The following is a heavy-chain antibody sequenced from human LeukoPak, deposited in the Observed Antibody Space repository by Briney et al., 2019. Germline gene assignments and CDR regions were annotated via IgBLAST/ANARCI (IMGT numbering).Heavy chain of an antibody. V-gene: IGHV3-48*03. CDR2: ITSSGGLT. D-gene: IGHD2-15*01. CDR1: GFTLSSYE. CDR3: ARDVSSFTRAFDI. Sequence: GGSLRLSCAASGFTLSSYEMAWVRQAPGKGLEGVSFITSSGGLTFYADSVKGRFTISRDTAKNSLYLQMNNLRGEDTALYYCARDVSSFTRAFDIWGQGTMVTASS. J-gene: IGHJ3*02.